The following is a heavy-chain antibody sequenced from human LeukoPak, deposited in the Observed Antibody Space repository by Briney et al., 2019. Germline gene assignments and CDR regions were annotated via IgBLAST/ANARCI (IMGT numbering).Heavy chain of an antibody. CDR1: GGTFSSYA. CDR2: IIPIFGTA. V-gene: IGHV1-69*13. CDR3: ARDPTTPTYYDILTGSNWFDP. J-gene: IGHJ5*02. D-gene: IGHD3-9*01. Sequence: ASVKVSCKASGGTFSSYAISWVRQAPGQGLEWMGGIIPIFGTANYAQKFQGRVTITADESTSTAYMELSSLRSEDTAVYYCARDPTTPTYYDILTGSNWFDPWGQGTLVTVSS.